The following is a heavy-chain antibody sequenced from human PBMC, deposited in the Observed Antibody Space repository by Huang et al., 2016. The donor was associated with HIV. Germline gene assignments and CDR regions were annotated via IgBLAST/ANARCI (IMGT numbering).Heavy chain of an antibody. V-gene: IGHV1-69*01. CDR1: GGSFRNFA. J-gene: IGHJ4*02. CDR3: ATVDYYDTSGPQRGYFDN. D-gene: IGHD3-22*01. Sequence: QVQLVQSGAEVKKPGSSVKVSCKASGGSFRNFAIGWVRQAPGQGLEWMGGIIPTLGTANYAQKFQGRVTIIADESTSTAYMELSSLRSEDTAVCYCATVDYYDTSGPQRGYFDNWGQGTLVTVSS. CDR2: IIPTLGTA.